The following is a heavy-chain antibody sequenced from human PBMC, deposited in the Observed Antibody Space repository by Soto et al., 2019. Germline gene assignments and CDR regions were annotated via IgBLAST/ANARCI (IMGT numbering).Heavy chain of an antibody. Sequence: EVQLLESGGGLVQPGGSLRLSCAASGFTFSSYAMSWVRQAPGKGLEWVSTVNGSGGRTFYADSAKGRFTISRDNSMNTLYLQMYTLRAEDTALYYCARQVIRTTSLTTYYYYMDVWGKGTTVTVSS. CDR2: VNGSGGRT. D-gene: IGHD3-9*01. V-gene: IGHV3-23*01. CDR3: ARQVIRTTSLTTYYYYMDV. J-gene: IGHJ6*03. CDR1: GFTFSSYA.